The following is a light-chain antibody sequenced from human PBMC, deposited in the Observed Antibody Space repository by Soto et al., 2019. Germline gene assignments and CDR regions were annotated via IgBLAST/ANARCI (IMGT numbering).Light chain of an antibody. J-gene: IGLJ3*02. CDR1: RSNIGNNY. V-gene: IGLV1-51*01. CDR2: DND. Sequence: QSVLTQPPSVSAAPGQKVTVSCSGSRSNIGNNYVSWYQHLPGTAPKLLIYDNDKRPSGIPDRFSASKSGTSATLGITGLQTGDEADYYCGTWDSSLSAGVFGGGTKLTVL. CDR3: GTWDSSLSAGV.